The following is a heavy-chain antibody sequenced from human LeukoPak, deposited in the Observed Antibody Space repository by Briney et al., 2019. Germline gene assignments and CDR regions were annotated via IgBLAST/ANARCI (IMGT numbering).Heavy chain of an antibody. CDR3: ARDGPWKSDC. CDR1: GGSVSSSYY. CDR2: ICSGGNT. D-gene: IGHD1-1*01. J-gene: IGHJ4*02. Sequence: SETLSLTCIVSGGSVSSSYYWGWIRQAPGKGLEWIGSICSGGNTCYNPSLKSRVTIFADSSKNQFFLKLTSVTAADTAVYFCARDGPWKSDCWGQGTLVTVSS. V-gene: IGHV4-39*02.